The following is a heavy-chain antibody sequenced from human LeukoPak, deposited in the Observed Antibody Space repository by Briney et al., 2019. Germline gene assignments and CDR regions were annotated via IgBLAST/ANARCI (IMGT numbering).Heavy chain of an antibody. CDR1: GFTFSSYW. V-gene: IGHV3-7*01. Sequence: GGSLRLSCAASGFTFSSYWMSWVRQAPGKGLEWVANIKQDGTQKYYVDSMKGRFTISRDNAKNSLYLQMNSLRDEDTAVYYCARKGLPDYWGQGTLVTVSS. CDR3: ARKGLPDY. CDR2: IKQDGTQK. J-gene: IGHJ4*02.